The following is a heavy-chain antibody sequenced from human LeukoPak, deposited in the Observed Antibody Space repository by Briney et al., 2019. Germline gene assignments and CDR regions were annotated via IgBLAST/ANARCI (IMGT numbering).Heavy chain of an antibody. CDR2: IIPIFGTA. Sequence: SVKVSCKASGGTFSSYAISWVRQAPGQGLEWMGGIIPIFGTANYAQKFQGRVTITADESTSTAHMELSSLRSEDTAVYYCARRGWSSQDAFDIWGQGTMVTVSS. CDR1: GGTFSSYA. CDR3: ARRGWSSQDAFDI. V-gene: IGHV1-69*13. D-gene: IGHD6-19*01. J-gene: IGHJ3*02.